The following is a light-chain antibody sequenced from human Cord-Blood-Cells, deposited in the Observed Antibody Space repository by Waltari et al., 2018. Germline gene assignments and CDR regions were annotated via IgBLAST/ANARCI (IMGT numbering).Light chain of an antibody. CDR3: CSYAGSYTYV. V-gene: IGLV2-11*01. J-gene: IGLJ1*01. CDR2: DVS. CDR1: SSDVGGYNY. Sequence: QSALTQPRSVSGSPGQSVTISCTGTSSDVGGYNYVSWYQQHPGKAPKLVIYDVSKRPAGVPDRFSGSKSGNTASPTISGLQAEDEADYYCCSYAGSYTYVFGTGTKVTVL.